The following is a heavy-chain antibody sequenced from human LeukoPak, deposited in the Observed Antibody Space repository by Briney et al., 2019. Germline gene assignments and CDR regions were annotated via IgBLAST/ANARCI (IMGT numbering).Heavy chain of an antibody. Sequence: GGSLRLSCAASGFTFSSYAMHWVRQAPGKGLEWVAVISYDGSNKYYADSVKGRFTISRDNAKNSLYLQMNSLRAGDTAVYYCATGEGGSYYDSRGYYSDIWGQGTMVTVSS. CDR1: GFTFSSYA. V-gene: IGHV3-30-3*01. J-gene: IGHJ3*02. D-gene: IGHD3-22*01. CDR3: ATGEGGSYYDSRGYYSDI. CDR2: ISYDGSNK.